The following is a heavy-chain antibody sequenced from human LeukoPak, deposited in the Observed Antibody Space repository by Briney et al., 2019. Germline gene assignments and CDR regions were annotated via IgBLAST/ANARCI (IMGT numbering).Heavy chain of an antibody. CDR2: IYYSGST. D-gene: IGHD3-22*01. V-gene: IGHV4-31*03. J-gene: IGHJ4*02. Sequence: SETLSLTCTVSGGSISSGGYYWRWIRQHPGKGLEWIGYIYYSGSTYYNPSLKSRVTISVDTSKNQFSLKLSAVTAADTAVYYCARGAYDSSGYYLDYWGQGTLVTVSS. CDR1: GGSISSGGYY. CDR3: ARGAYDSSGYYLDY.